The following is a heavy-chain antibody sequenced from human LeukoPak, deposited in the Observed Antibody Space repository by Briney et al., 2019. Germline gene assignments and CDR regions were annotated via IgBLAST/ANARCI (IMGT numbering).Heavy chain of an antibody. CDR2: INHSGST. V-gene: IGHV4-34*01. Sequence: PSETLSLTCAVYGGSFSGYYWSWIRQPPGKGPEWIGEINHSGSTNYNPSLKSRVTISVDTSKNQFSLKLSSVTTADTAVYYCARRRLWLRFDYWGQGTLVTVSS. CDR3: ARRRLWLRFDY. CDR1: GGSFSGYY. J-gene: IGHJ4*02. D-gene: IGHD5-18*01.